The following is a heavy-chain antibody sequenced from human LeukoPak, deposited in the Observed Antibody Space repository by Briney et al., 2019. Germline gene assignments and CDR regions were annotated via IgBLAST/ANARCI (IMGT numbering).Heavy chain of an antibody. CDR1: GFTFSNYE. V-gene: IGHV3-48*03. D-gene: IGHD3-22*01. J-gene: IGHJ4*02. CDR2: ITSSGSSM. CDR3: ARTYYYESSGYDYFDY. Sequence: GGSLRLSCAASGFTFSNYEMNWVRQAPGKGLEWVLYITSSGSSMYYADSVKGRFTIFRDSAKNSLYLQMNSLRAEDTAVYYCARTYYYESSGYDYFDYWGQGTLVTVSS.